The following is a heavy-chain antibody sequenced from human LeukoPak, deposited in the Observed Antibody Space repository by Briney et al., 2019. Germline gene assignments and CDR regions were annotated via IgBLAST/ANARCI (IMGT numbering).Heavy chain of an antibody. CDR2: VKPKSGGT. Sequence: AAVTVSCKASGYTFTVYYMHWVRQGPGQGRGWVGWVKPKSGGTNYTQKFQGRVTITRETIISTDYMGMRRLRSADTAVYYCARGAPAGRFSLRPSGAYYLVVWGKGTTVTVSS. J-gene: IGHJ6*03. V-gene: IGHV1-2*02. D-gene: IGHD6-13*01. CDR1: GYTFTVYY. CDR3: ARGAPAGRFSLRPSGAYYLVV.